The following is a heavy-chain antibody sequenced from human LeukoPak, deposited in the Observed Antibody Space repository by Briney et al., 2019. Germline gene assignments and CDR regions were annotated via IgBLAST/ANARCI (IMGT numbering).Heavy chain of an antibody. J-gene: IGHJ3*02. CDR3: ASPNSSSWFHDAFDI. V-gene: IGHV1-2*02. CDR1: GYTFTSYG. Sequence: GASVKVSCKASGYTFTSYGINWVRQAPGQGLEWMGWINPNSGGTNYAQKFQGRVTMTRDTSISTAYMELSRLRSDDTAVYYCASPNSSSWFHDAFDIWGQGTMVTVSS. CDR2: INPNSGGT. D-gene: IGHD6-13*01.